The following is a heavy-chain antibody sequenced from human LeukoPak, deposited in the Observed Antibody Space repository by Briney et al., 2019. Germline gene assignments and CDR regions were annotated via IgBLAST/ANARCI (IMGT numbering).Heavy chain of an antibody. CDR3: ARRGSGSYRI. CDR1: GGSFSGYY. CDR2: INHSGST. Sequence: SETLSLTCAVYGGSFSGYYWSWIRQPPGKGLEWIGEINHSGSTNYNPSLKSRVTISVDTSKNQFSLELSSVTAGDTAVYFCARRGSGSYRIWGQGTMVTVSS. D-gene: IGHD3-10*01. V-gene: IGHV4-34*01. J-gene: IGHJ3*02.